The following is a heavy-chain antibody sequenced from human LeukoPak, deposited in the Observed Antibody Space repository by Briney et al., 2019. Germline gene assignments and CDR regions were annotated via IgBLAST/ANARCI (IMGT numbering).Heavy chain of an antibody. CDR1: GGSFSDYY. CDR2: IHHSGNS. D-gene: IGHD3-22*01. J-gene: IGHJ4*02. Sequence: SETLSLTCAVYGGSFSDYYLTWIRQTLGRGLEWIGVIHHSGNSNYNPSLQSRVTISVDTSKNQFSLKLVSVTAADTAVYYCARYYYDSSGYYYINNDPPTYFDYWGQGTLVTVSS. V-gene: IGHV4-34*01. CDR3: ARYYYDSSGYYYINNDPPTYFDY.